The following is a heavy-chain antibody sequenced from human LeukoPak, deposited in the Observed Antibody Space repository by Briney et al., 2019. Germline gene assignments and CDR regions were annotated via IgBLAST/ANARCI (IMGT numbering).Heavy chain of an antibody. Sequence: GGSLRLSCTASGFTFGDYAMSWVRQAPGKGLEWVGFIRSKAYGGTTEYAASVKGRFTISRDDSKSIAYLQMNSLKTEDTAVYYCTRGGVVGATVLDYWGQGTLVTVSS. D-gene: IGHD1-26*01. CDR3: TRGGVVGATVLDY. CDR1: GFTFGDYA. V-gene: IGHV3-49*04. J-gene: IGHJ4*02. CDR2: IRSKAYGGTT.